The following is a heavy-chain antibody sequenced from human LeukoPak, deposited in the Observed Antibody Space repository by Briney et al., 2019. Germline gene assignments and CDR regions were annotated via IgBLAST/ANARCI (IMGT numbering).Heavy chain of an antibody. CDR2: MNPKSGGT. J-gene: IGHJ4*02. CDR1: GYTFTRYY. D-gene: IGHD3-9*01. Sequence: ASVKVSCKASGYTFTRYYVHWVRQAPGQGLEWMGWMNPKSGGTNYAQKFEARVTMNRDTSISTAYMELSRLRFDHTAVYYCARSPDILTGEKFDYWGQGTLVTVSS. V-gene: IGHV1-2*02. CDR3: ARSPDILTGEKFDY.